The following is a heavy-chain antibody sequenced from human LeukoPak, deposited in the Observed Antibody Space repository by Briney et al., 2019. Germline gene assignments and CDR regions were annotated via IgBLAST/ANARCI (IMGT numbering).Heavy chain of an antibody. CDR2: IIPIFGTA. Sequence: GASVKVSCKASGGTFSSYAISWVRQAPGQGLEWMGGIIPIFGTANYAQKFQGRVTITADESTSTAYMELSSLRSEDTAVYYCARVYKRGYSYGYFDYWGQGTLVTVSS. CDR1: GGTFSSYA. J-gene: IGHJ4*02. V-gene: IGHV1-69*01. D-gene: IGHD5-18*01. CDR3: ARVYKRGYSYGYFDY.